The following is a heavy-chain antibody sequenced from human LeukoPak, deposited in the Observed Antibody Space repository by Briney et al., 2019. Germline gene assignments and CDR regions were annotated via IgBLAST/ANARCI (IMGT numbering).Heavy chain of an antibody. J-gene: IGHJ4*02. Sequence: SETLSLTCAVYGGSFSAYNWNWIRQPPGKGLEWIGEINHSGSTHYNPSLKSRLTISVDTSKNQFSLKLSSVTAADTAVYYCARRSGGFIYFDYWGQGALVTVSS. V-gene: IGHV4-34*01. D-gene: IGHD3-16*01. CDR3: ARRSGGFIYFDY. CDR2: INHSGST. CDR1: GGSFSAYN.